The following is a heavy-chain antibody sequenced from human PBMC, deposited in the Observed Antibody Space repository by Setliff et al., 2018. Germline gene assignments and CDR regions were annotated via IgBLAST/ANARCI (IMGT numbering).Heavy chain of an antibody. CDR1: GFTFSSYG. CDR2: ISGSGGST. J-gene: IGHJ6*02. V-gene: IGHV3-21*01. Sequence: GGSLRLSCAASGFTFSSYGMHWVRQAPGKGLAWVSAISGSGGSTYYADSLKGRFTISRDNAKNSLYLQMNSLRAEDTAVYYCARDHVYGSQYYYYYYGMDVWGQGTTVTVSS. D-gene: IGHD3-10*01. CDR3: ARDHVYGSQYYYYYYGMDV.